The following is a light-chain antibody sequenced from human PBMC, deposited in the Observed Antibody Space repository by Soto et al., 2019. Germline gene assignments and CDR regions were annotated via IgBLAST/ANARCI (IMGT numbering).Light chain of an antibody. J-gene: IGLJ2*01. CDR2: EVS. Sequence: QSALTQPPSASGSPGQSVTISCTGTSSDVGGYNYVSWYQQHPGKAPKLMIYEVSKRPSGVPDRFSGCKSGNTASLTVSGLQAEDEADYYCSSYAGSNNLVVFGGGTKLTVL. V-gene: IGLV2-8*01. CDR3: SSYAGSNNLVV. CDR1: SSDVGGYNY.